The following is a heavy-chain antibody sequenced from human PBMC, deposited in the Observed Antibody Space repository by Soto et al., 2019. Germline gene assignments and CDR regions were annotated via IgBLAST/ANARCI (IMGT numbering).Heavy chain of an antibody. Sequence: SETLSLTCTVSGGSISSGGYYWSWIRQHPGKGLEWIGYIYYSGSTYYNPSLKSRVTISVDTSKNQFSLKLSSVTAADTAVYYCAGDYGGTGLGYYYYMDVWGKGTTVTAP. J-gene: IGHJ6*03. CDR3: AGDYGGTGLGYYYYMDV. CDR2: IYYSGST. D-gene: IGHD4-17*01. V-gene: IGHV4-31*03. CDR1: GGSISSGGYY.